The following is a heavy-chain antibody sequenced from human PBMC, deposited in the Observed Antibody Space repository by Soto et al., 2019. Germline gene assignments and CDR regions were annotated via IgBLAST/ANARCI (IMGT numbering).Heavy chain of an antibody. D-gene: IGHD1-7*01. Sequence: QVQLQESGPGLVKPSGTLSLTCAVSGGSFTSNNWWTWVRQPPGQGLEWIGEIYRTGSTNYNPSLKSRVTISLAKSENPFSLKVTSLTAADTAVYYCASRDPGTSVDYWGQGTLVTVSS. CDR1: GGSFTSNNW. CDR2: IYRTGST. CDR3: ASRDPGTSVDY. J-gene: IGHJ4*02. V-gene: IGHV4-4*02.